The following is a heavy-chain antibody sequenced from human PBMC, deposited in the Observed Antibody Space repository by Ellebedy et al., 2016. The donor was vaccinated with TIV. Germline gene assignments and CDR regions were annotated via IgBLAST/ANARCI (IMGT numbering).Heavy chain of an antibody. CDR1: GFTFSTYA. CDR3: AKDMVFGDGKWEIDV. V-gene: IGHV3-23*01. D-gene: IGHD1-26*01. J-gene: IGHJ6*02. Sequence: GESLKISCAASGFTFSTYAMAWVRQTPGKGLQCVSGIYGSGRGIFYSDSVKGRFTISRDNSKNTLYLQMDSLRAEDTAIYYCAKDMVFGDGKWEIDVWGQGTTVTVSS. CDR2: IYGSGRGI.